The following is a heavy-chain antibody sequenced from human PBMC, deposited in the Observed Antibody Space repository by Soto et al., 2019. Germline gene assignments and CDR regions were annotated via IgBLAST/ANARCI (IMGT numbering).Heavy chain of an antibody. J-gene: IGHJ6*02. Sequence: EVQLVESGGGLVQPGGSLRLSCAASGFTFSTYWMHWVRQAPGKGLVWLSRIKSDGSTTNYADSVKGRFTISRDNDKNTLFLQLNSLRAEETAVYYCARGQLLVYGIGVWGQGTTVTVSS. CDR2: IKSDGSTT. CDR3: ARGQLLVYGIGV. V-gene: IGHV3-74*01. CDR1: GFTFSTYW. D-gene: IGHD2-2*01.